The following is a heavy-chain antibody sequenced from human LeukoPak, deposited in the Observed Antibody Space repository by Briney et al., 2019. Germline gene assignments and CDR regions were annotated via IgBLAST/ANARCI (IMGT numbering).Heavy chain of an antibody. D-gene: IGHD3-22*01. Sequence: GGSLRLSCAASGFTFDDYAMHWVRQAPGKGLEWVSGISWNSGSIGYADSVKGRFTISRDNAKNSLYLQMNGLRAEDMALYYCAKEYYDSSGYWNAFDIWGQGTMVTVSS. CDR3: AKEYYDSSGYWNAFDI. CDR1: GFTFDDYA. CDR2: ISWNSGSI. J-gene: IGHJ3*02. V-gene: IGHV3-9*03.